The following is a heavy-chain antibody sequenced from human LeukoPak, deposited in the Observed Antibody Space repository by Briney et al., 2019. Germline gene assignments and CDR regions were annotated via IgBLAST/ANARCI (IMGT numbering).Heavy chain of an antibody. J-gene: IGHJ4*02. CDR2: INYRGST. CDR1: GASISSSAYS. V-gene: IGHV4-39*01. D-gene: IGHD3-10*01. Sequence: SETLSLTCTVSVSGASISSSAYSWGWIRRPPGKGLEWIATINYRGSTYYTPSLKSRVTISIDTSKNQFSLNLSSVTAADTAVYYCARHSGTTADYWGQGTLVTVSS. CDR3: ARHSGTTADY.